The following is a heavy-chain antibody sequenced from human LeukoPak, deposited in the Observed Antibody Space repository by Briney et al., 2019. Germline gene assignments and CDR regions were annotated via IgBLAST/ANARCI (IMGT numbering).Heavy chain of an antibody. D-gene: IGHD4-17*01. CDR2: INYSGST. CDR3: ARLDYGDYFNY. CDR1: GGSISSSSYY. Sequence: SETLSLTCSVSGGSISSSSYYWGWIRQPPGKGLEWIGTINYSGSTLYDPSLKSRVTTSVDTSKNQFSLKLSSVTAADTAVYYCARLDYGDYFNYWGQGTLVTVSS. V-gene: IGHV4-39*07. J-gene: IGHJ4*02.